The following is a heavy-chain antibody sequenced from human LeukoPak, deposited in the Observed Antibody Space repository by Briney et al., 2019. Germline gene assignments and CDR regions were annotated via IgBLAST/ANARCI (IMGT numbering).Heavy chain of an antibody. CDR2: ISSSGSTI. CDR1: GFTFSSYE. J-gene: IGHJ4*02. D-gene: IGHD6-13*01. CDR3: AKDRPTVYSSSWLHFLDS. Sequence: GGSLRLSCAASGFTFSSYEMNWVRQAPGKGLEWVSYISSSGSTIYYADSVKGRFTISRDNSKNTLYLEMNSLRADDTAVYYCAKDRPTVYSSSWLHFLDSWGQGTLVTVSS. V-gene: IGHV3-48*03.